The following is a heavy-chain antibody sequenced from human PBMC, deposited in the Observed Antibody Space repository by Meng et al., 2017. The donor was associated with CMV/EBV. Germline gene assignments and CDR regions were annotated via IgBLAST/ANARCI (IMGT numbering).Heavy chain of an antibody. V-gene: IGHV4-39*07. CDR3: ARGVVTMIVVYDP. Sequence: PGPGTPPEPLSLTCTCAGGSISSSSYYLGWIRQPPGKGLEWIGSIYYSGSTYYNPSLKSRVTISVDTSKNQFSLKLSSVTAADTAVYYCARGVVTMIVVYDPWGQGTLVTVSS. D-gene: IGHD3-22*01. CDR2: IYYSGST. J-gene: IGHJ5*02. CDR1: GGSISSSSYY.